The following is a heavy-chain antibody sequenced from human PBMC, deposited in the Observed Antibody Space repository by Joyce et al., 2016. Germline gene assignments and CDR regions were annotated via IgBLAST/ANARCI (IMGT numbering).Heavy chain of an antibody. J-gene: IGHJ4*01. CDR3: AGISVTHPGDY. D-gene: IGHD5/OR15-5a*01. CDR2: NYPAGMT. Sequence: EVQLVESGGGLIQPGGSLRLSCAASGFTVSSNYISGVRQAPGKGLEWDSINYPAGMTYYADSVRDRFTISRDDSKNTVSLKMNSLRGDDTAVYYCAGISVTHPGDYWGQGTLVTITS. V-gene: IGHV3-53*01. CDR1: GFTVSSNY.